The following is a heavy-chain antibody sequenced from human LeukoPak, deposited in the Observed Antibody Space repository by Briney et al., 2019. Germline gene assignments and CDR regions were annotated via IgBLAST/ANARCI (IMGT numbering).Heavy chain of an antibody. Sequence: ASVKVSCKASGYTFTSYGISWVRQAPGQGLEWMGWISAYNGNTNYAQKLQGRVTMTTDTSTSTAYMELRSLRSDDTAVYYCASYCSSTSCYIRYYGMDVWGQGTTVTVSS. CDR3: ASYCSSTSCYIRYYGMDV. V-gene: IGHV1-18*01. D-gene: IGHD2-2*02. CDR1: GYTFTSYG. J-gene: IGHJ6*02. CDR2: ISAYNGNT.